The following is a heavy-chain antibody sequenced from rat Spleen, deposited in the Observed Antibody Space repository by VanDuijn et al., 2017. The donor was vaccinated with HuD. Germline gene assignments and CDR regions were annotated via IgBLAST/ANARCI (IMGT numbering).Heavy chain of an antibody. D-gene: IGHD1-9*01. Sequence: EVQLVESGGGLVQPGRSLKLSCAASGFTFSDYYMAWVRQAPKKGLEWVASISYEGSSTYYGDSVKGRFTISRDNAKSSLYLQMDSLKSEDTASYYCVRHGYTRYYFDYWGQGVMVTVSS. CDR3: VRHGYTRYYFDY. CDR1: GFTFSDYY. V-gene: IGHV5-22*01. CDR2: ISYEGSST. J-gene: IGHJ2*01.